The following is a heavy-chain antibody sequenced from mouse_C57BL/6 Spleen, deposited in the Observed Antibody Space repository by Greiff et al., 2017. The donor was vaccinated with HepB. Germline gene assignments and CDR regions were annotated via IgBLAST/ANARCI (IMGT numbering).Heavy chain of an antibody. D-gene: IGHD1-1*01. J-gene: IGHJ4*01. Sequence: VQLQQSGPELVKPGASVKISCKASGYSFTGYYMNWVKQSPEKSLEWIGEINPSTGGTTYNQKFKAKATLTVDQSSSTAYMQLKSLTSEDSAVYYCARSGVYGSSFYAMDYWGQGTSVTVSS. CDR1: GYSFTGYY. CDR2: INPSTGGT. CDR3: ARSGVYGSSFYAMDY. V-gene: IGHV1-42*01.